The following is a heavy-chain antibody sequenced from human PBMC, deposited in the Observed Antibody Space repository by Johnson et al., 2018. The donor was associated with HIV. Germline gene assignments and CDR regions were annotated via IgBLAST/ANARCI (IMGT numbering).Heavy chain of an antibody. CDR1: GFTFSSFA. J-gene: IGHJ3*02. CDR3: AKGYSSSWYVAFDI. Sequence: VQLVESGGGLVQPGGSLRLSCAASGFTFSSFAMSWVRQAPGKGLEWVSVLYADGRTYYADSVKGRFTVSSDYSENTLYLQMNSLRAEDTAVYYCAKGYSSSWYVAFDIWGQGTMVTVSS. CDR2: LYADGRT. V-gene: IGHV3-66*02. D-gene: IGHD6-13*01.